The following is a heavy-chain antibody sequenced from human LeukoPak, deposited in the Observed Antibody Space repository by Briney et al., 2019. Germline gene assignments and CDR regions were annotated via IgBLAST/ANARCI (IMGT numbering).Heavy chain of an antibody. D-gene: IGHD6-13*01. CDR1: GGSISSSSYY. CDR2: IYYSGST. Sequence: SETLSLTCTVSGGSISSSSYYWGWIRQPPGKGLEWIGNIYYSGSTYYNPSLESRVTMSLDTSKNQFSLKLSSVTAADTAVYYCARVRSTIDLPGYSSSWYPYYFDYWGQGTLVTVSS. J-gene: IGHJ4*02. CDR3: ARVRSTIDLPGYSSSWYPYYFDY. V-gene: IGHV4-39*07.